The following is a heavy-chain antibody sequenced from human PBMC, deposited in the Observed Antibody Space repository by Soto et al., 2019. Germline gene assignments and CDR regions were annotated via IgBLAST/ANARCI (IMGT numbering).Heavy chain of an antibody. Sequence: QVQLVQSGAEVKKPGVSVKVSCKASGYMFVTYGINWVRQAPGQGLEWMGWISAYNGNTKYAQNLQGRVTMTTDASTSTAYMEMRSLRSDDTAVYYCARDLDGSGSYYTDYWGPGTLVTVSS. V-gene: IGHV1-18*01. CDR3: ARDLDGSGSYYTDY. D-gene: IGHD3-10*01. CDR2: ISAYNGNT. CDR1: GYMFVTYG. J-gene: IGHJ4*02.